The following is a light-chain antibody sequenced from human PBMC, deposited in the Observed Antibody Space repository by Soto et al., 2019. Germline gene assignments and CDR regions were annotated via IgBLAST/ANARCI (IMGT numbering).Light chain of an antibody. CDR2: AAS. CDR3: QQSYSTPQRT. Sequence: DIQMTQSPSSLSASVGDRVTITCRASQNISSYLNWYQQKPGKAPKLLIYAASSLQSGVPSRFSGSGSGTDFTLTISSLQPEDFATYYCQQSYSTPQRTFGQGTKVEIK. CDR1: QNISSY. J-gene: IGKJ1*01. V-gene: IGKV1-39*01.